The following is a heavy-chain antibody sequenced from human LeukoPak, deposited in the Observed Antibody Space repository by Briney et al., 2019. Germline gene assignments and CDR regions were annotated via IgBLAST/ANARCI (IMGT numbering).Heavy chain of an antibody. D-gene: IGHD3-22*01. CDR1: GFTFSRYS. CDR2: ISTNGHST. CDR3: ARVGPADTYYPSSGLDY. J-gene: IGHJ4*02. Sequence: QSGGSLRLSCAASGFTFSRYSMHWVRQAPGKGLEFVSAISTNGHSTYYANSVKGRFTISRDNSKNTLYLQMGSLRAEDMAAYYCARVGPADTYYPSSGLDYWGQGTLVTVSS. V-gene: IGHV3-64*01.